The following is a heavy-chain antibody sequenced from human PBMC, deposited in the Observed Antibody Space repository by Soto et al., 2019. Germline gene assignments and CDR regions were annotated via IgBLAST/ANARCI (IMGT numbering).Heavy chain of an antibody. D-gene: IGHD4-17*01. V-gene: IGHV1-3*01. J-gene: IGHJ2*01. CDR3: ARVDYGGNSGWYFDL. CDR2: INAGNGNT. CDR1: GYTFTSYA. Sequence: QVQLVQSGAEVKKPGASVKVSCKASGYTFTSYAMHWVRQAPGQSLEWRGWINAGNGNTKYSQKFQGRVTITRDTSASTAYMELSSLRSEDTAVYYCARVDYGGNSGWYFDLWGRGTLVTVSS.